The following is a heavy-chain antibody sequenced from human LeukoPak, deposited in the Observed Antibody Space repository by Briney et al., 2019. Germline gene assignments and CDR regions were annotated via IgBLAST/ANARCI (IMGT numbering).Heavy chain of an antibody. J-gene: IGHJ6*02. D-gene: IGHD3-22*01. CDR1: GFDFSGFY. CDR3: AREARSSGYYFWGMDV. V-gene: IGHV3-15*01. CDR2: IKSKTDGGTI. Sequence: GGSLRLSCAASGFDFSGFYMHWVRQASGRGLEWVGRIKSKTDGGTIDSAAPVKGRFTISRDDSKNMVYLQMNSLRAEDTAVYHCAREARSSGYYFWGMDVWGQGTTVTVSS.